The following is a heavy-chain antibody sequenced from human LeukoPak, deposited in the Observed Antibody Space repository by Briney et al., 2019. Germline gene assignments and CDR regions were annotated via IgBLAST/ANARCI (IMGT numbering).Heavy chain of an antibody. D-gene: IGHD3-22*01. CDR1: GFTFTSFS. CDR2: ISASSTTI. V-gene: IGHV3-48*01. Sequence: GGSLRLSCAASGFTFTSFSLNWVRQAPGKGLEWISYISASSTTIYYADSLKGRFTISRDNAKKSLYLQMNSLRVEDTAVYYCARPNPYYYDSSGYYNFDYWGQGTLVTVSS. CDR3: ARPNPYYYDSSGYYNFDY. J-gene: IGHJ4*02.